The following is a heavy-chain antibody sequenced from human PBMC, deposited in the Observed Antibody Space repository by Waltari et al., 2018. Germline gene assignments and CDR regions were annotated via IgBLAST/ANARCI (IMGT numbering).Heavy chain of an antibody. CDR3: ANYDCGNYCVRSAFDV. Sequence: EVQLLESGGGLVLPGGSLRLSCAASRFPFKTYAMSWVRQAPGKGXXXGLSIRAGGERTNYEESVKGRLNITRDNSKNTLYLKMNSLRVEDTAVYYCANYDCGNYCVRSAFDVWGQGTMVNVSS. J-gene: IGHJ3*01. D-gene: IGHD3-16*01. CDR2: IRAGGERT. CDR1: RFPFKTYA. V-gene: IGHV3-23*01.